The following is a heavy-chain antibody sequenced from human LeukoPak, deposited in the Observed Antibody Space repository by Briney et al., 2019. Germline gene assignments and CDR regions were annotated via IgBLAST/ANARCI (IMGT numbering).Heavy chain of an antibody. CDR3: ARGGAYCGGDCYSGLAY. D-gene: IGHD2-21*02. CDR1: GYTFTSYG. V-gene: IGHV1-18*01. Sequence: ASVKVSCKASGYTFTSYGISWVRQAPGHGLEWMGWISAYNGNTNYAQKLQGRVTMTTDTSTSTAYMELRSLRSDDTAVYYCARGGAYCGGDCYSGLAYWGQGTLVTVSS. CDR2: ISAYNGNT. J-gene: IGHJ4*02.